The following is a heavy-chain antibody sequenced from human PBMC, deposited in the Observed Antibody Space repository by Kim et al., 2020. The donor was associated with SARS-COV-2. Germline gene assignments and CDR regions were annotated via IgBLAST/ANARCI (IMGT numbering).Heavy chain of an antibody. Sequence: SVKVSCKASGGTFSSYAISWVRRAPGQGLEWMGGIIPIFGTANYAQKFQGRVTITADESTSTAYMELSSLRSEDTAVYYCAREKGYSNYYYGMDVWGQGTTVTVSS. V-gene: IGHV1-69*13. CDR3: AREKGYSNYYYGMDV. CDR2: IIPIFGTA. D-gene: IGHD4-4*01. CDR1: GGTFSSYA. J-gene: IGHJ6*02.